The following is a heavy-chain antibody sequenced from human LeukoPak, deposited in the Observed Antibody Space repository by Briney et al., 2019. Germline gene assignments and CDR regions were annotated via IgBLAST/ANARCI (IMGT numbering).Heavy chain of an antibody. Sequence: GGSLRLSCAASGFTFSSYGMHWVRQAPGKGLEWVSVIWYDGSNKYYADSVKGRFTISRDNSKNTLYLQMNSLRAENTAVYYCAKYYYGPSGGIDYWGQGTLVTVSS. V-gene: IGHV3-33*06. J-gene: IGHJ4*02. CDR3: AKYYYGPSGGIDY. CDR1: GFTFSSYG. D-gene: IGHD3-10*01. CDR2: IWYDGSNK.